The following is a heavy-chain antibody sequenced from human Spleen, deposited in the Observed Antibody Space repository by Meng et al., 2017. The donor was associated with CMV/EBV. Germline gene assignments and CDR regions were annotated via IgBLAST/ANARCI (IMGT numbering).Heavy chain of an antibody. CDR1: GITVSSSY. CDR2: IYSGGTR. CDR3: AGGFGHSSGWYWGGFDY. V-gene: IGHV3-69-1*02. J-gene: IGHJ4*02. D-gene: IGHD6-19*01. Sequence: GGSLRLSCAASGITVSSSYMNWVRQAPGKGLEWVSAIYSGGTRYYADSVKGRFTISRDNAKNSLYLQMNSLRAEDTAVYYCAGGFGHSSGWYWGGFDYWGQGTLVTVSS.